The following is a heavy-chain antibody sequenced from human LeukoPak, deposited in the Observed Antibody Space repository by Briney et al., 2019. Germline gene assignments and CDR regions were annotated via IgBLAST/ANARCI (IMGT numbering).Heavy chain of an antibody. Sequence: SETLSLTCTVSGGSISSSSYYWGWIRQPPGKGLEWIGSIYYSGSTYYNASLKSRVTISVDTSKNQFSLKLSSVTAADTAVYYCARVARSIFGVVIIDYWGQGTLVTVSS. V-gene: IGHV4-39*07. D-gene: IGHD3-3*01. CDR2: IYYSGST. CDR3: ARVARSIFGVVIIDY. J-gene: IGHJ4*02. CDR1: GGSISSSSYY.